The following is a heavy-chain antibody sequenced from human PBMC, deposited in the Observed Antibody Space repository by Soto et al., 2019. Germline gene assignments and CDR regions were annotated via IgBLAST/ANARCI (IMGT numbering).Heavy chain of an antibody. Sequence: PGGSLRLSCAASGFTFDDYTMHWVRQAPGKGLEWVSLISWDGGSTYYADSVKGRFTISRDNSKNSLYLQMNSLRTEDTALYYCAKAIHGPYYYYYGMDVWGQGTTVTAP. J-gene: IGHJ6*02. V-gene: IGHV3-43*01. CDR3: AKAIHGPYYYYYGMDV. CDR2: ISWDGGST. CDR1: GFTFDDYT.